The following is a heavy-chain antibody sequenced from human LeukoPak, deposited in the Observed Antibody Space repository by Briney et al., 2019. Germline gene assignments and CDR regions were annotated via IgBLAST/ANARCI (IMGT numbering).Heavy chain of an antibody. CDR2: ISGSSDYI. D-gene: IGHD3-10*01. CDR1: GFTFSTYS. CDR3: AREFYNKSPGNWSDP. J-gene: IGHJ5*02. Sequence: PGGSLRLSCAASGFTFSTYSMNWVRQAPGKGLEWVSSISGSSDYIYYADSVKGRFTISRDNARNSLFLQMTSLRAEDTAVYYCAREFYNKSPGNWSDPWGQGTLVTVSS. V-gene: IGHV3-21*01.